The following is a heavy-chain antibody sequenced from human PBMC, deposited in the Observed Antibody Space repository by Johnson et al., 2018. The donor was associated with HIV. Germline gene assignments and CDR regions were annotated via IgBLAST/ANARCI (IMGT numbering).Heavy chain of an antibody. J-gene: IGHJ3*02. CDR1: GFTFSSYA. V-gene: IGHV3-23*04. Sequence: VQLVESGGGLVQPGGSLRLSCAASGFTFSSYAMSWVRQAPGKGLEWVSAISGSGGSTYYADSVKGRFTISRDNAKNSLYLQMNSLRAEDTAVYYCAREISSRSAFDICGQGTMVTVSS. D-gene: IGHD6-6*01. CDR3: AREISSRSAFDI. CDR2: ISGSGGST.